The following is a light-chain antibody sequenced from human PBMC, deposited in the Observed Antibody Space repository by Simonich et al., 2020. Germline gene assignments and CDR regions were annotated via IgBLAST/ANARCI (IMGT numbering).Light chain of an antibody. V-gene: IGKV2D-29*02. CDR3: MQSIQPTWT. CDR1: QSLLHSDGKTY. J-gene: IGKJ1*01. CDR2: EVS. Sequence: DIVMTQTPLSLSVTPGQPASISCKSSQSLLHSDGKTYLYWYLQKPGQSPQLLIYEVSTRCSGVPDRFGGSGSGTDFTLKISRVEAEDVGVYYCMQSIQPTWTFGQGTKVEIK.